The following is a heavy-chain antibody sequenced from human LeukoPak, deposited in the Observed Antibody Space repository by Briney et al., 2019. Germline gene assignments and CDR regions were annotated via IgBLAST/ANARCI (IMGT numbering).Heavy chain of an antibody. D-gene: IGHD3-9*01. J-gene: IGHJ6*02. CDR2: ISAYNGNT. Sequence: ASVKVSCKASGYTFTSYGISWVRQAPGQGLEWMGWISAYNGNTNYAQKLQGRVTMTTDTSTSTAYMELRSLRSDDTAVYYCARTFDWYYYYYGMDVWGQGTTVTASS. CDR1: GYTFTSYG. CDR3: ARTFDWYYYYYGMDV. V-gene: IGHV1-18*01.